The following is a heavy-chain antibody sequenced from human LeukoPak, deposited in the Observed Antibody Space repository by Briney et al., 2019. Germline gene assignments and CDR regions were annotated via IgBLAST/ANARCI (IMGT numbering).Heavy chain of an antibody. D-gene: IGHD2-2*01. V-gene: IGHV5-51*01. CDR3: ARRDGYCSSTRCYANWFDP. Sequence: GESLKIFCKGSGYSFTSYWIGWVRQMPGKGLEWMGIIYPDDSDTRYSPSFQGQVTISADKSISTAYVQWSNLKSSDTAIYYCARRDGYCSSTRCYANWFDPWGQGTLVTVSS. CDR2: IYPDDSDT. CDR1: GYSFTSYW. J-gene: IGHJ5*02.